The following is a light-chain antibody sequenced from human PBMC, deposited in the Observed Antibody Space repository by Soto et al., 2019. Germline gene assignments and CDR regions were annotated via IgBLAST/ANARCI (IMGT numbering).Light chain of an antibody. J-gene: IGKJ1*01. Sequence: DIVLTQSPGTLSLSPGERATLSCRASQTVSSSYLAWYQQKPGQAPRLLIYGASTRAAGIPDRFSGSGSGTDFTLTISRLEPEDFAVYYCQQYRDSPLTFGQGTNVEI. CDR3: QQYRDSPLT. CDR1: QTVSSSY. CDR2: GAS. V-gene: IGKV3-20*01.